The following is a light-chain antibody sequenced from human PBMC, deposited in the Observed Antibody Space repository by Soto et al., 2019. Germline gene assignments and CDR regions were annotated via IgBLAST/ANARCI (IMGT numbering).Light chain of an antibody. CDR2: GAS. Sequence: EIVMTQSPATLSVSPGERATLSCRASQSVSSNLAWYQQKPGQAPRLLIYGASTRATGIPARFSVSGSGTEFTLTISSLQSDAFAVYYCQQYNNWPPLTFGGGTKVEIK. CDR3: QQYNNWPPLT. CDR1: QSVSSN. V-gene: IGKV3-15*01. J-gene: IGKJ4*01.